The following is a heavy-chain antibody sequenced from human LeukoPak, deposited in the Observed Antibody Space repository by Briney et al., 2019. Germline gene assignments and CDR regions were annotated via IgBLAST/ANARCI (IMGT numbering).Heavy chain of an antibody. CDR1: GFTFSSYA. CDR3: AKDGVVTITFEY. J-gene: IGHJ4*02. D-gene: IGHD3-16*01. Sequence: PGGSLRLSCTASGFTFSSYAMSWVRQAPGKGLEWVSVISGSGGSTFYGDSVKGRFTISRDNSKNTLYLQMNSLGAEDTAVYYCAKDGVVTITFEYWGQGTLVTVSS. V-gene: IGHV3-23*01. CDR2: ISGSGGST.